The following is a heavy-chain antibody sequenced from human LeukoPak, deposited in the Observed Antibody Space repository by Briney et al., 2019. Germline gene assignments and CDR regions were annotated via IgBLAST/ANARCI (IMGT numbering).Heavy chain of an antibody. Sequence: SEALSLTCTVSGGSIRSGDYYWNWIRQPPGKGLEWIGYIYYSGSTYYNPSLKSRLIISIDTSKNQFSLKLTSVTAADTAVYYCARHETAYGGIDYWGQGTLVTVSS. J-gene: IGHJ4*02. CDR1: GGSIRSGDYY. CDR2: IYYSGST. V-gene: IGHV4-30-4*08. D-gene: IGHD4-23*01. CDR3: ARHETAYGGIDY.